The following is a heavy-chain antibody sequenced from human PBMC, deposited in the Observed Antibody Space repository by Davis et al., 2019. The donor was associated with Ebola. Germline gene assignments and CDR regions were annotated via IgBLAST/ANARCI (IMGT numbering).Heavy chain of an antibody. D-gene: IGHD3-10*01. CDR2: ISAYNGNT. J-gene: IGHJ4*02. CDR3: ARNYYGSGSYYTVDY. V-gene: IGHV1-18*01. Sequence: ASVPASCKASGYTLTSYGISWVRQAPGQGLEWMGWISAYNGNTNYAQKFQGRVTMTTDTSTSTAYMELRSLRSDDTAVYYCARNYYGSGSYYTVDYWGQGTLVTVSS. CDR1: GYTLTSYG.